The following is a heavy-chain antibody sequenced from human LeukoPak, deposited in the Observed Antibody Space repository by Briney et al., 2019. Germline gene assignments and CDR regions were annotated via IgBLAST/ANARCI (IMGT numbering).Heavy chain of an antibody. D-gene: IGHD3-22*01. V-gene: IGHV3-30-3*01. CDR1: GFTFSSYA. CDR3: ARGSDYYDSSGYYWFVY. CDR2: ISYDGSNK. Sequence: GGSLRLSCAASGFTFSSYAMHWVRQAPGKGLEWVAVISYDGSNKYYADSVKGRFTISRDNSKNTLYLQMNSLRAEDTAVYYCARGSDYYDSSGYYWFVYWAQGTLVTVSS. J-gene: IGHJ4*02.